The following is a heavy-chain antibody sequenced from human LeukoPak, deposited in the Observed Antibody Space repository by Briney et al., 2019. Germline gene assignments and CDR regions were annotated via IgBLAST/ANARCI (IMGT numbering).Heavy chain of an antibody. V-gene: IGHV4-39*07. CDR3: ARDGGDYYDSSGYFY. J-gene: IGHJ4*02. D-gene: IGHD3-22*01. Sequence: SGTLSLTCTVSGGSISSSSYYWGWIRQPPGKGLGWIGSIYYSGSTYYNPSLKSRVTISVDTSKNQFSLKLSSVTAADTAVYYCARDGGDYYDSSGYFYWGQGTLVTVSS. CDR2: IYYSGST. CDR1: GGSISSSSYY.